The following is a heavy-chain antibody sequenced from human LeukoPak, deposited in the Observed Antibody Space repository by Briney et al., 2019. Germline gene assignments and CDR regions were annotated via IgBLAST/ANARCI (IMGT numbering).Heavy chain of an antibody. D-gene: IGHD2-2*01. Sequence: PSQTLSLTCTVPGGSIFSGSYYWSWIRQPAGEGLEWIGRIHTSGTTNYNPSLKSRVTISVDTSENQFSLNLISVTAADTAVYYCARRGYQPPHYYIDVWGKGTAVTVSS. CDR3: ARRGYQPPHYYIDV. J-gene: IGHJ6*03. V-gene: IGHV4-61*02. CDR2: IHTSGTT. CDR1: GGSIFSGSYY.